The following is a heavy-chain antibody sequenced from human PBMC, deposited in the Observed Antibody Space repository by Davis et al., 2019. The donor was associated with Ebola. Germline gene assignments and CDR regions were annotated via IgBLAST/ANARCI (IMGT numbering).Heavy chain of an antibody. CDR2: IYYSGST. Sequence: MPSETLSLTCAVSGASISNDNWWSWIRQPPGKGLEWIGYIYYSGSTNYNPSLKSRVTISVDTSKNQFSLKLSSVTAADTAVYYCARYFTDYGDYDTYYGMDVWGKGTTVTVSS. V-gene: IGHV4-61*01. CDR3: ARYFTDYGDYDTYYGMDV. D-gene: IGHD4-17*01. J-gene: IGHJ6*04. CDR1: GASISNDNW.